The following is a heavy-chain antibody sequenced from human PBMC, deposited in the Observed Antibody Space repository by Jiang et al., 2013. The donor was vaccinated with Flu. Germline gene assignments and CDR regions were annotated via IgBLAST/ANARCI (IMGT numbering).Heavy chain of an antibody. Sequence: GAEVKKPGSSVKVSCKISGGTFKNYAVSWVRQAPGQGLQWMGGIVTVLGISNYAQDFQGRVTITADKSTTTVYMALSSLRSDDTAIYYCAREYSDGSGDHLGTFDIWGQGTMVTVSS. CDR3: AREYSDGSGDHLGTFDI. V-gene: IGHV1-69*04. CDR1: GGTFKNYA. CDR2: IVTVLGIS. J-gene: IGHJ3*02. D-gene: IGHD3-22*01.